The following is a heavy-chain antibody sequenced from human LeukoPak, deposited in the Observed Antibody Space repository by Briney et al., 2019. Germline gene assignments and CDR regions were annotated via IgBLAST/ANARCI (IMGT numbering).Heavy chain of an antibody. D-gene: IGHD2-15*01. J-gene: IGHJ6*02. CDR2: IYTSGGT. V-gene: IGHV4-4*07. Sequence: SETLSLTCTVSGGSISTYYWTWIRQPAGKGLEWIGRIYTSGGTNYNPFLKSRVTMSVDTSENQFSLKLTSVTAADTAAYYCARGRSGPGADYYYGMDVWGQGTTVTVSS. CDR1: GGSISTYY. CDR3: ARGRSGPGADYYYGMDV.